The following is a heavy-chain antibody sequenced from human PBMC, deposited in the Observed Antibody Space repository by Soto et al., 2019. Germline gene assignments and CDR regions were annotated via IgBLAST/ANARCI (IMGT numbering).Heavy chain of an antibody. CDR3: ATCSLDDSSGYLNAFDI. V-gene: IGHV1-69*06. Sequence: QVQLVQSGAEVKKPGSSVKVSCKASGGTFSSYAISWVRQAPGQGLEWMGGVIPIFGTANYAQKFQGRVTITADKSTSTAYMELSSLRSEDTAVYYCATCSLDDSSGYLNAFDIWGQGTMVTVSS. J-gene: IGHJ3*02. D-gene: IGHD3-22*01. CDR1: GGTFSSYA. CDR2: VIPIFGTA.